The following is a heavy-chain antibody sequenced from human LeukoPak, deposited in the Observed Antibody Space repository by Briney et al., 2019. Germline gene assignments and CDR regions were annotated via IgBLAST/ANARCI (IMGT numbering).Heavy chain of an antibody. CDR1: GYTFTGYY. D-gene: IGHD3-10*01. J-gene: IGHJ4*02. CDR3: ARDDAMVRGAPPY. CDR2: INPNSGGT. V-gene: IGHV1-2*02. Sequence: GASVKVSCKASGYTFTGYYMHWVRQAPGQGLEWMGWINPNSGGTNYAQKFQGRVTMTRDTSISTAYMELRRLRSDDTAVYYCARDDAMVRGAPPYWGQGTLVTVSS.